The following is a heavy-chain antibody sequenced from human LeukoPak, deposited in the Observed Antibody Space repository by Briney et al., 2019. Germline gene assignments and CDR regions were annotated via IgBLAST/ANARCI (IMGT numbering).Heavy chain of an antibody. CDR2: IKNDESST. D-gene: IGHD3-10*01. J-gene: IGHJ4*02. Sequence: SGGSLRLSCAASGFTVSSNYMSWVRQAPGKGLEWVSRIKNDESSTNYADSVKGRFTISRDNAKNTLYLQMNSLRAEDTAVYYCARGLSGVASDYWGQGTLVTVSS. V-gene: IGHV3-74*01. CDR1: GFTVSSNY. CDR3: ARGLSGVASDY.